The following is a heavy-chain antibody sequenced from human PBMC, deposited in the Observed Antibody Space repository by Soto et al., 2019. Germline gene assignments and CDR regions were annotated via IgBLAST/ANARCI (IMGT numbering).Heavy chain of an antibody. CDR3: ARCPSVVTASRRGGKKDYSRPYGMDV. Sequence: QVQLVQSGAEVKKPGASVKVSCKASGYTFTSYDITWVRQATGQGLEWMGWMNPNSGNTGYAQKFQGRVTMTRNTSISTAYMELGSLRSEDTAVYYCARCPSVVTASRRGGKKDYSRPYGMDVWGQGTTVTVSS. J-gene: IGHJ6*02. V-gene: IGHV1-8*01. D-gene: IGHD2-21*02. CDR1: GYTFTSYD. CDR2: MNPNSGNT.